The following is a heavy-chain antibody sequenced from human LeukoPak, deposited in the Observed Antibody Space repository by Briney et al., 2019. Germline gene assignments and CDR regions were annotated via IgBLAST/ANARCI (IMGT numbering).Heavy chain of an antibody. CDR1: RFTFRSYA. V-gene: IGHV3-23*01. CDR2: ISGSGGST. Sequence: GGSLRLSCAASRFTFRSYAMSWVRQPPGKGLEWVSAISGSGGSTYYADSVKGRFTISRDNSKNTLYLQMNSLRAEDTAVYYCAKLGGWYGGFPPPPGYWGQGTLVTVSS. CDR3: AKLGGWYGGFPPPPGY. J-gene: IGHJ4*02. D-gene: IGHD6-19*01.